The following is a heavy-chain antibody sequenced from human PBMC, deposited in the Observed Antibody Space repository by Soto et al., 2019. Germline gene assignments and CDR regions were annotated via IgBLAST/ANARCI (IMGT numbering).Heavy chain of an antibody. J-gene: IGHJ5*02. D-gene: IGHD3-3*01. CDR3: ARHADDFWSGYLWVDP. V-gene: IGHV5-10-1*01. CDR2: IDPSDSYT. CDR1: GYSFTSYW. Sequence: GESLNISCKGSGYSFTSYWISWVRQMPGKGLEWMGRIDPSDSYTNYSPSFQGHVTISADKSISTAYLQWSSLKASDTAMYYCARHADDFWSGYLWVDPWGQGTQVTACS.